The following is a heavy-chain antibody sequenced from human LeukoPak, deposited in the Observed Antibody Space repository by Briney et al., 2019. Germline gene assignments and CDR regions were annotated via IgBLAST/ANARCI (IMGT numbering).Heavy chain of an antibody. J-gene: IGHJ5*02. D-gene: IGHD2-15*01. CDR2: ISTTGSSI. CDR3: LRSGAGRAST. V-gene: IGHV3-48*03. Sequence: GGSLRLSCAASGFTFSSYEINWVRQAPGKGLEWVSYISTTGSSIYYADSVKGRSTISRDNAKNSLYLQMNSLRAEDTAVYYCLRSGAGRASTWGQGTLVTVSS. CDR1: GFTFSSYE.